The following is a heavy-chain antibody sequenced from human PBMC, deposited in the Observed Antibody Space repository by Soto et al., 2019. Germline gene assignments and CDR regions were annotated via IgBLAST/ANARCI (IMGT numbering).Heavy chain of an antibody. CDR3: AREVTTFDY. CDR2: INHSGST. Sequence: ASETLSLTCAVYGGSFSGYYWSWIRQPPGKGLEWIGEINHSGSTNYNPSLKSRVTISVDTSKNQFSLKLSSVTAADTAVYYCAREVTTFDYWGQGTLVTVSS. J-gene: IGHJ4*02. V-gene: IGHV4-34*01. CDR1: GGSFSGYY. D-gene: IGHD4-17*01.